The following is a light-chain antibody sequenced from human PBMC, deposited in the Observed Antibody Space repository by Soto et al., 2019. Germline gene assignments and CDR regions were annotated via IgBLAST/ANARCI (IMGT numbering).Light chain of an antibody. CDR1: QSVSSD. V-gene: IGKV3-15*01. CDR2: GAS. J-gene: IGKJ1*01. CDR3: QQYDNWPQT. Sequence: EIVMTQSPATVSVSPGERATLSCRASQSVSSDLAWYQHKPGQAPRLLIYGASTRATGIPARFSGRGSGTEFTLTISSLQSVDFAVYYCQQYDNWPQTFGQGTKVDIK.